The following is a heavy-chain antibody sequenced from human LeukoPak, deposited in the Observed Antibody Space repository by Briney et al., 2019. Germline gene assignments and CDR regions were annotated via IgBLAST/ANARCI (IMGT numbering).Heavy chain of an antibody. CDR3: ARRSGYSSCWEDY. V-gene: IGHV5-51*01. Sequence: IIYPGDSYTRYSPSFQAQVTISADKSISTAYLQWSSLKASDTAMYYCARRSGYSSCWEDYWGQGTLVTVSS. D-gene: IGHD6-19*01. J-gene: IGHJ4*02. CDR2: IYPGDSYT.